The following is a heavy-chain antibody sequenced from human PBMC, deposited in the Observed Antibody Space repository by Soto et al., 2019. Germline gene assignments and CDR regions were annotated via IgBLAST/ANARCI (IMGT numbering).Heavy chain of an antibody. Sequence: GGSLRLSCAGSGFTFSSYAMSWFRRAPGKGLEWVSTLTDSGGSTYYADSVKGRFTISRDNSKNTLYLQMNSLRGEDTAVYYCASHYDMWSGYLSPVDYWGQRTLVTASS. CDR1: GFTFSSYA. J-gene: IGHJ4*02. CDR3: ASHYDMWSGYLSPVDY. CDR2: LTDSGGST. V-gene: IGHV3-23*01. D-gene: IGHD3-3*01.